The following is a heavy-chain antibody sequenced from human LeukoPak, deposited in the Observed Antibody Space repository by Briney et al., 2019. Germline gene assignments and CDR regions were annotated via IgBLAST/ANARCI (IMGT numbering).Heavy chain of an antibody. CDR3: AGGVEMATIRSYYFDY. CDR2: IYYSGST. Sequence: SETLSFTCTVSGGSISSYYWSWIRQPPGKGLEWIGYIYYSGSTNYNPSLKSRVTISVDTSKNQFSLKLSSVTAADTAVYYCAGGVEMATIRSYYFDYWGQGTLVTVSS. J-gene: IGHJ4*02. CDR1: GGSISSYY. V-gene: IGHV4-59*01. D-gene: IGHD5-24*01.